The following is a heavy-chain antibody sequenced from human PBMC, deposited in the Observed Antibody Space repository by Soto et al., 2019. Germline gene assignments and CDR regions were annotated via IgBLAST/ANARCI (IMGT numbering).Heavy chain of an antibody. V-gene: IGHV1-69*13. CDR1: GGTFSSYA. Sequence: GASVKVSCKASGGTFSSYAISWVRQAPGQGLEWMGGIIPIFGTANYAQKFQGRVTITADESTSTAYMELSSLRSEDTAVYYCARRSSIGVVIEALPRQLTYYYYGMDVWGQGTTVTVSS. J-gene: IGHJ6*02. CDR3: ARRSSIGVVIEALPRQLTYYYYGMDV. CDR2: IIPIFGTA. D-gene: IGHD3-3*01.